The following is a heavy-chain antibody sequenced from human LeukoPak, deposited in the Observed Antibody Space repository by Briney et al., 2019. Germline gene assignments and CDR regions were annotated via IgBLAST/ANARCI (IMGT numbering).Heavy chain of an antibody. CDR2: INPNNGGT. J-gene: IGHJ4*02. V-gene: IGHV1-2*02. CDR3: ARGRGTTSSNFDY. D-gene: IGHD2-2*01. CDR1: GYTFTGYY. Sequence: ASVKVSSKASGYTFTGYYMHWVLRAAGHGVGSMGWINPNNGGTNYAQKFQGRVTMTRDTSIRTAYMELRRLTSDDTAVYYCARGRGTTSSNFDYWGQGTLVTVSS.